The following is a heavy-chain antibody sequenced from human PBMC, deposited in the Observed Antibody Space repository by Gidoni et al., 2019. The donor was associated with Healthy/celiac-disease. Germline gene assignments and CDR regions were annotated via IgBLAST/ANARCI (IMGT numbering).Heavy chain of an antibody. J-gene: IGHJ6*02. V-gene: IGHV1-46*01. CDR1: GYTFTSYY. D-gene: IGHD4-17*01. CDR3: ARERLIPKSDYGDYGKLRQYYYYGMDV. Sequence: QVQLVQSGAEVKKPGASVKVSCKASGYTFTSYYMHWVRQAPGQGLEWMGIINPSGGSTSYAQKFQGRVTMTRDTSTSTVYMELSSLRSEDTAVYYCARERLIPKSDYGDYGKLRQYYYYGMDVWGQGTTVTVSS. CDR2: INPSGGST.